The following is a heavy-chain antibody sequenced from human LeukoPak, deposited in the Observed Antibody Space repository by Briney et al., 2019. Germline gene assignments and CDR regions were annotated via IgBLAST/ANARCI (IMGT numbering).Heavy chain of an antibody. D-gene: IGHD6-19*01. Sequence: GGSLRLSCAASRFTFSSYDMHWVRQATGKGLEWVSAIGTAGDTYYPGSVKGRFTISRENAKNSLYLQMNSLRAEDTAVYYCARGAALAGIDYWGQGTLVTVSS. V-gene: IGHV3-13*01. CDR3: ARGAALAGIDY. CDR1: RFTFSSYD. CDR2: IGTAGDT. J-gene: IGHJ4*02.